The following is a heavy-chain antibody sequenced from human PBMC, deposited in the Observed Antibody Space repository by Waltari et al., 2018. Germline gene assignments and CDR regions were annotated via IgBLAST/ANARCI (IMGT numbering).Heavy chain of an antibody. V-gene: IGHV4-61*03. Sequence: QVQLQESGPGLVRPSETLSLTCTVSGDSVDSAGYSWSWVRRPPGGGLEYIGYMYYFGSTNYNPTLKSRVTISIDASKNHFYLRLSSVTAADTAVYYCGRNFGDYAPIDYWGQGTLVTVSS. CDR1: GDSVDSAGYS. CDR3: GRNFGDYAPIDY. J-gene: IGHJ4*02. CDR2: MYYFGST. D-gene: IGHD4-17*01.